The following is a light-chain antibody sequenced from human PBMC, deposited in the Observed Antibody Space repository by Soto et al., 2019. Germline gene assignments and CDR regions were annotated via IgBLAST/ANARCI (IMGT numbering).Light chain of an antibody. CDR3: QQRNFWPLT. CDR2: DAS. Sequence: EGELTQSPAILSLSPGERATLSCRASQGIGTYLAWYQQKPGQAPRLLLYDASNSATGVPARFSGSGSDTDFTLIIDSLEPEDSAVYYCQQRNFWPLTFGPGNRVEIK. J-gene: IGKJ3*01. V-gene: IGKV3D-11*01. CDR1: QGIGTY.